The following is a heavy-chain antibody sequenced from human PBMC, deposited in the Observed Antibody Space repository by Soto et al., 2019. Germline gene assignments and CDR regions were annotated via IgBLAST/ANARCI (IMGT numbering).Heavy chain of an antibody. J-gene: IGHJ4*02. Sequence: TLSLTCTVSGGSISSGGYYWSRIRQPPGKALEWLALIFWNDDERYGPSLKSRLTITKDTSKNQVVLTMTNMDPVDTATYYCVHTGYSYDPFGYWGRGTLVTVSS. D-gene: IGHD5-18*01. V-gene: IGHV2-5*01. CDR3: VHTGYSYDPFGY. CDR1: GGSISSGGYY. CDR2: IFWNDDE.